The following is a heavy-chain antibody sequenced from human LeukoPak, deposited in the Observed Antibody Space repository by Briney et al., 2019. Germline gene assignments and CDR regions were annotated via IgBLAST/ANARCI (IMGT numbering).Heavy chain of an antibody. D-gene: IGHD2-15*01. Sequence: EYLKISCKGSGYSFTSYWIAWVRQMPGKGLEWMGIIYTGDSDTRYSPSFQGQVTISADKSISAAYLQWSSLKASDTAMYYCARSSGGSWGDLDYWGQGTLVTVSS. CDR3: ARSSGGSWGDLDY. V-gene: IGHV5-51*01. CDR2: IYTGDSDT. CDR1: GYSFTSYW. J-gene: IGHJ4*02.